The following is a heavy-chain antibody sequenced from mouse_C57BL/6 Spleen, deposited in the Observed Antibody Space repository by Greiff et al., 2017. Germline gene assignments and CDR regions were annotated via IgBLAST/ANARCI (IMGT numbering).Heavy chain of an antibody. Sequence: QVQLQQPGAELVMPGASVKLSCKASGYTFTSYWMHWVKQRPGQGLEWIGESDPSDSYTNYNQKFKGKSTLTVDKSSSTAYMQLSSLTSEDSAVYYCARYCGSSHWDFDVWGTGTTLTVSS. CDR1: GYTFTSYW. D-gene: IGHD1-1*01. V-gene: IGHV1-69*01. J-gene: IGHJ1*03. CDR3: ARYCGSSHWDFDV. CDR2: SDPSDSYT.